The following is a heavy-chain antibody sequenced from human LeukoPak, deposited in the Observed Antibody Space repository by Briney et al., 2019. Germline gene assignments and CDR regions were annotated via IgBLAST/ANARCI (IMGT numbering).Heavy chain of an antibody. CDR2: IIPILGIA. CDR1: GGTFSSYA. CDR3: ARGEFWKDIVVVVAATRGGFDP. J-gene: IGHJ5*02. Sequence: SVKVSCKASGGTFSSYAISWVRQAPGQGLEWMGRIIPILGIANYAQKFQGRVTITADKSTSTAYMELSSLRSEDTAVYYCARGEFWKDIVVVVAATRGGFDPWGQGTLVTVSS. D-gene: IGHD2-15*01. V-gene: IGHV1-69*04.